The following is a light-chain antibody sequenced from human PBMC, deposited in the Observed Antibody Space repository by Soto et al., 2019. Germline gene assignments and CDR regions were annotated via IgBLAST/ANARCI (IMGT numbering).Light chain of an antibody. CDR1: SSDVGGYDY. V-gene: IGLV2-14*03. Sequence: QSVLTQPASVSGSPGQSITISCTGTSSDVGGYDYVPWYQHHPGKAPKLMIYDVSNRPSGVSNRFSGSKSGNTASLTISGLQAEDEADYYCSSYTSSSLYVFGTGTKLTVL. J-gene: IGLJ1*01. CDR3: SSYTSSSLYV. CDR2: DVS.